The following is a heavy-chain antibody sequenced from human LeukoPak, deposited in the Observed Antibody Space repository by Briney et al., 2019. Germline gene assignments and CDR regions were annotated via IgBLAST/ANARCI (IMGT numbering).Heavy chain of an antibody. CDR1: GGSLSSYY. CDR2: ISYSGGT. J-gene: IGHJ4*02. V-gene: IGHV4-59*01. CDR3: ARQKLYFAPPMGFDY. Sequence: SETLSLTCTVSGGSLSSYYWSWLRQPPGKELEWIGDISYSGGTIYKDSLKGRVTISVDTSKNQFSLKVNSVTAADTAVYYCARQKLYFAPPMGFDYWGQGSLVTVSS. D-gene: IGHD3-9*01.